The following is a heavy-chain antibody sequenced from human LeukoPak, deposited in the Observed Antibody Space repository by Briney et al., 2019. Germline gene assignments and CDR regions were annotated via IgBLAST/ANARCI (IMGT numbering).Heavy chain of an antibody. D-gene: IGHD6-13*01. J-gene: IGHJ6*03. CDR2: INPSGGST. CDR1: GYTFTSYY. CDR3: ARDRGGSSSWSYYYYCYMDV. V-gene: IGHV1-46*01. Sequence: ASVKVSCKASGYTFTSYYMHWVRQAPGQGLEWMGIINPSGGSTSYAQKFQGRVTMTRDTSTSTVYMELSSLRSEDTAVYYCARDRGGSSSWSYYYYCYMDVWGKGTTVTVSS.